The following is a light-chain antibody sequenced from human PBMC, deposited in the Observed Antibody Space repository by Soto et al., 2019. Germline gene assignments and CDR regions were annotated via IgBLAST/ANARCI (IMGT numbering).Light chain of an antibody. CDR3: TSYTSISTYV. V-gene: IGLV2-14*01. CDR1: SSDVGGYNY. J-gene: IGLJ1*01. Sequence: QSVLAQPASVSGSPGQSITISCTGSSSDVGGYNYVSWYQQYPGRAPRVIIYEVTNRHSGVSNRFSGSKSGNTASLTISGLQPEDEADYYCTSYTSISTYVFGGGTKVTVL. CDR2: EVT.